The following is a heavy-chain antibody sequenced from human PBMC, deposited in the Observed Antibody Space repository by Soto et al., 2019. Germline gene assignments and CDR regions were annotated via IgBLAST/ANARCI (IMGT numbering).Heavy chain of an antibody. CDR2: ISAYNGNT. J-gene: IGHJ5*02. CDR1: GYTFTSYC. Sequence: GASVKVSWKASGYTFTSYCISWVLQAPGQGLEWMGWISAYNGNTNYAQKLQGRVTMTTDTSTSTAYMELRSLRSDDTAVYYCARGGGDYGDPWWFDPWGQGTLVTVSS. V-gene: IGHV1-18*01. D-gene: IGHD4-17*01. CDR3: ARGGGDYGDPWWFDP.